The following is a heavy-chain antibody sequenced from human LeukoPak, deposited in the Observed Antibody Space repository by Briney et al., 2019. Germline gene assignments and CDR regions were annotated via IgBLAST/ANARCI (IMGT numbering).Heavy chain of an antibody. Sequence: GRSLRLSCAASGFTFSSYGMHWVRQAPGKGLEWVALIWYDGSNKYYADSVKGRFTISRDNSKNTVYLQMNSLKAEDTAVYYCASRRGGIVGDYWGQGTLVTVSS. J-gene: IGHJ4*02. CDR3: ASRRGGIVGDY. D-gene: IGHD2-15*01. CDR2: IWYDGSNK. V-gene: IGHV3-33*01. CDR1: GFTFSSYG.